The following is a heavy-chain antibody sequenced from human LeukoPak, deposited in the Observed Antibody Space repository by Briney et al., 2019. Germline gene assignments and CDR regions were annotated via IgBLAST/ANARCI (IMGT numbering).Heavy chain of an antibody. Sequence: SVKVSCKASGYTFTSYDINWVRQATGQGLEWMGWMNPNSGSTGYAQKFQGRVTITRNTSISTAYMELSGLRSEDTAVYYCARGRSTGYPYYFEYWGQGTLAPVSS. CDR3: ARGRSTGYPYYFEY. CDR2: MNPNSGST. CDR1: GYTFTSYD. V-gene: IGHV1-8*03. J-gene: IGHJ4*02. D-gene: IGHD5-12*01.